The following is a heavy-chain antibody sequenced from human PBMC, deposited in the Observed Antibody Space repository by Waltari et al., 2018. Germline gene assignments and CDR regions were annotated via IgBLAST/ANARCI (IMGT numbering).Heavy chain of an antibody. Sequence: QLQLQQRGAGLLKPSETLSLTCSLNGGSLSGYFWNWIRQPPGKGLWWIGQINTGGYTTYNPSLKSRVTMSVDKSKNEFSLNLTSVTAADTAVYYCAQGSSWYDPWGQGTLVIVSS. V-gene: IGHV4-34*02. J-gene: IGHJ5*02. CDR2: INTGGYT. CDR1: GGSLSGYF. CDR3: AQGSSWYDP.